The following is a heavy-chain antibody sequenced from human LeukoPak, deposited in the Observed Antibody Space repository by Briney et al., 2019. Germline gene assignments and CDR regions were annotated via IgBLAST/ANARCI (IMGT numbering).Heavy chain of an antibody. J-gene: IGHJ4*02. Sequence: SETLSLTCTVSGGSTSSYYWSWIRQPPGKGLEWIGDIYYSGSTNYNPSLKSRVTISVDTSKNQFSLRLSSVTAADTAVYYSARLASGSYGPLTPFDAWGQGTLVTVSS. CDR3: ARLASGSYGPLTPFDA. D-gene: IGHD1-26*01. CDR1: GGSTSSYY. V-gene: IGHV4-59*08. CDR2: IYYSGST.